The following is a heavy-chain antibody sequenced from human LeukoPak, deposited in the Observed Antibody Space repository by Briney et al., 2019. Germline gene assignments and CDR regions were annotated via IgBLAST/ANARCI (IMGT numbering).Heavy chain of an antibody. CDR3: AKGGVDGNNFDYYYYGMDV. CDR2: ISGSGGST. V-gene: IGHV3-23*01. J-gene: IGHJ6*02. D-gene: IGHD2-8*01. Sequence: PGGSLRLSCAASGFTFSSYAMSWVRQAPGKGLEWVSAISGSGGSTYYADSVKGRFTISRDNSKNTLYLQMNSLRAEDTAVYYCAKGGVDGNNFDYYYYGMDVWGQGTTVTVSS. CDR1: GFTFSSYA.